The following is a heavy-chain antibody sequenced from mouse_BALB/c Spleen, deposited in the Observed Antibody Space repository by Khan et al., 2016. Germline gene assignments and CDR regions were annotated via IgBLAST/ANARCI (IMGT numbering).Heavy chain of an antibody. V-gene: IGHV5-6*01. J-gene: IGHJ2*01. CDR2: ISTGGSYT. CDR3: ARQTAPGTRYFDY. D-gene: IGHD4-1*01. Sequence: EVELVESGGDLVKPGGSLKLSCAASGFTFSSYGMSWVRQTPDKRLEWVATISTGGSYTYYPDSVKGRFTISRDNAKNTLYLQMSSLKSEDTAMYYCARQTAPGTRYFDYWGQGTTLTVSS. CDR1: GFTFSSYG.